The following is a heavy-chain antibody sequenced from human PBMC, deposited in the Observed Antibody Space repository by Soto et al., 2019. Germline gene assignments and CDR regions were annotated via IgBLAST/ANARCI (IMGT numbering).Heavy chain of an antibody. J-gene: IGHJ4*02. CDR1: GYAFPHYV. Sequence: QVRLVQSGPEVKKPGASVKVSCKTSGYAFPHYVINWVRQAPGHGLEWMGFSTHTGNTNYAQNFQGRVVLTTATSTSTAYMAVTSLRSDGTAVYYCARSGEHPLDYGGQGTPVTVSS. CDR2: STHTGNT. V-gene: IGHV1-18*01. CDR3: ARSGEHPLDY. D-gene: IGHD1-26*01.